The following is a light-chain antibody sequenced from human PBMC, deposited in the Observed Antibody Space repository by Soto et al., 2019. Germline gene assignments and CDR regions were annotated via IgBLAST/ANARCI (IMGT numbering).Light chain of an antibody. CDR1: QGISSY. CDR3: PQLNSYPRT. CDR2: AAS. V-gene: IGKV1-9*01. Sequence: DIQKTHSPSAMSASVGDRVTITCRASQGISSYLAWYQQKPGKAPKLLIYAASTLQSGVPSRFSGSGSGTDFTLTISSLQPEDFATYYCPQLNSYPRTFGQGSKV. J-gene: IGKJ1*01.